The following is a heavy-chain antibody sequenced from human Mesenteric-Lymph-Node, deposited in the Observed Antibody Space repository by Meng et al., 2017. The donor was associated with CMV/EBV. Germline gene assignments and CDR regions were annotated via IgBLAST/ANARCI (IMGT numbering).Heavy chain of an antibody. D-gene: IGHD2-2*01. Sequence: GESLKISCAAFGFTFTSYGMHWVRQAPGKGLEWVAFIRYDGSNKYYADSVKGRFTISRDNSKNTLYLQMNSLRAEDTAVYYCAKDPLGYCSSTSCSYFFDYWGQGTLVTVSS. J-gene: IGHJ4*02. CDR2: IRYDGSNK. CDR1: GFTFTSYG. V-gene: IGHV3-30*02. CDR3: AKDPLGYCSSTSCSYFFDY.